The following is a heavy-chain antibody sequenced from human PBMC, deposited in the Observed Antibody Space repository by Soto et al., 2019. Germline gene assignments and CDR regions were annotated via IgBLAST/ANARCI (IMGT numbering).Heavy chain of an antibody. CDR3: ANDPTVTTIPN. V-gene: IGHV3-23*01. Sequence: GGSLRLSCAASGFSFSGYSMNWVRQAPGKGLEWVSTISGNGGTTYYIDSVKGRFTISRDNSKNTLYLQMNSLRAEDTAVYFCANDPTVTTIPNWGQGTLVTVSS. CDR1: GFSFSGYS. CDR2: ISGNGGTT. J-gene: IGHJ4*02. D-gene: IGHD4-17*01.